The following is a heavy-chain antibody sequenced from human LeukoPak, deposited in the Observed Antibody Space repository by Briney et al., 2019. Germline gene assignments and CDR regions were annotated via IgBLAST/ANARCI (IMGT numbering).Heavy chain of an antibody. V-gene: IGHV4-59*12. J-gene: IGHJ4*02. D-gene: IGHD6-6*01. CDR2: VFNRDST. CDR1: GGSISTYY. CDR3: ARRALYSSSPRFDY. Sequence: SETLSLTCNVSGGSISTYYWSWFRQPPGKRLEWIGFVFNRDSTNYNPSLKSRVTISVDTSKNQFSLKLSSVTAADTAVYYCARRALYSSSPRFDYWGQGTLVTVSS.